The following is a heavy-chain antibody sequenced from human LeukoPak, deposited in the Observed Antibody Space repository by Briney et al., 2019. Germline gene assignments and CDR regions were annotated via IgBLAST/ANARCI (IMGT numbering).Heavy chain of an antibody. V-gene: IGHV3-30*14. CDR2: ISYDGSNK. CDR3: ATRSGDYGDYGDVY. J-gene: IGHJ4*02. D-gene: IGHD4-17*01. CDR1: GFTFSSYA. Sequence: PGGSLRLSCAASGFTFSSYAMHWVRQAAGKGLEWVAVISYDGSNKYYADSVKGRFTISRDNSKNTLYLQMNSLRAEDTAVYYCATRSGDYGDYGDVYWGQGTLVTVSS.